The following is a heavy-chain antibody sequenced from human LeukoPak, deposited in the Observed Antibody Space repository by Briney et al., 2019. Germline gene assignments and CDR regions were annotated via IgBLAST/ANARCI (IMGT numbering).Heavy chain of an antibody. CDR2: ISGSSSYI. CDR3: ARETTTVTSYYYYYMDV. CDR1: GFTFSTYN. V-gene: IGHV3-21*01. J-gene: IGHJ6*03. D-gene: IGHD4-17*01. Sequence: GGSLRLSCAASGFTFSTYNMNWVRQAPGKGLEWVSSISGSSSYIYYADSVKGRFSISRDNAKNSLYLQMNSLRAEDTAVYYCARETTTVTSYYYYYMDVWGKGTTVTVSS.